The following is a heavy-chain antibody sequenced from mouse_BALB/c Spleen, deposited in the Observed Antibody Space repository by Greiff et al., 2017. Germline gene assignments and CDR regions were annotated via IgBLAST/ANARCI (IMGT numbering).Heavy chain of an antibody. V-gene: IGHV5-17*02. CDR2: ISSGSSTI. J-gene: IGHJ2*01. CDR1: GFTFSSFG. D-gene: IGHD3-1*01. CDR3: ARYETARALDY. Sequence: EVQLVESGGGLVQPGGSRKLSCAASGFTFSSFGMHWVRQAPEKGLEWVAYISSGSSTIYYADTVKGRFTISRDNTKNTLFLQMTSLRSEDTAMYYCARYETARALDYGGQGTTLTVSS.